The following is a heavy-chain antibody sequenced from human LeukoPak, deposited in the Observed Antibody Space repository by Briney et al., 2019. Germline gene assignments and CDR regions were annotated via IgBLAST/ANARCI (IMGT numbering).Heavy chain of an antibody. D-gene: IGHD3-16*01. CDR1: GYIFTDHY. CDR3: AIDLKTQTILGDGRFDT. J-gene: IGHJ5*02. Sequence: ASVKISCKTSGYIFTDHYVHWLQQAPGGGLQWMGRVDPADGETKVAPRFQGRVTIIADTSFDTAYMELGSLRSEDTAMYFCAIDLKTQTILGDGRFDTWGQGTLITVSS. CDR2: VDPADGET. V-gene: IGHV1-69-2*01.